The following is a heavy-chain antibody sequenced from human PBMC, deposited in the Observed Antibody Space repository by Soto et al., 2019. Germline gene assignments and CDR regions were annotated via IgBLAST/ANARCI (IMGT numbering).Heavy chain of an antibody. Sequence: QVQLVQSGAEVKKPGASVKVSCKASGYTFTRSGISWVRQAPGQGLEWMGWISTYNGDTNYAQTFQDRVTMTTDTSTSTAYMELRSLSSDDTAVYYCAREGVAPYYYYGMDVWGQGTPVSVSS. CDR2: ISTYNGDT. CDR3: AREGVAPYYYYGMDV. J-gene: IGHJ6*02. CDR1: GYTFTRSG. D-gene: IGHD5-12*01. V-gene: IGHV1-18*01.